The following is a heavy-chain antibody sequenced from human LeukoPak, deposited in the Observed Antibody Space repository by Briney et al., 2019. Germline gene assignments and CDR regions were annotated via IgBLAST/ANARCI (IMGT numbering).Heavy chain of an antibody. CDR1: GYSFTSYW. CDR3: ARSVGATLFSYYGMDV. V-gene: IGHV5-51*01. CDR2: IYPGDSDA. Sequence: GESLQISCKGSGYSFTSYWIGWVRQMPGKGLEWMGIIYPGDSDARYSPSFQGQVTISADKSISTAYLQWSSLKASDTAMYYCARSVGATLFSYYGMDVWGQGTTVTVSS. D-gene: IGHD1-26*01. J-gene: IGHJ6*02.